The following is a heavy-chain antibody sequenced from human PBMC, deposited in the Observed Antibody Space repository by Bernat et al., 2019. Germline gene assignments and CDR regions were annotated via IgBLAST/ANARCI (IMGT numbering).Heavy chain of an antibody. Sequence: VQLVESGGGVVQPGRSLRLSCAASGFTFSSYGMHWVRQAPGKGLEWVSAISGSGGSTYYADSVKGRFTISRDNSKNTLYLQMNSLRAEDTAVYYCAKALLEWLPIDAFDIWGQGTMVTVSS. CDR2: ISGSGGST. D-gene: IGHD3-3*01. CDR3: AKALLEWLPIDAFDI. CDR1: GFTFSSYG. J-gene: IGHJ3*02. V-gene: IGHV3-23*04.